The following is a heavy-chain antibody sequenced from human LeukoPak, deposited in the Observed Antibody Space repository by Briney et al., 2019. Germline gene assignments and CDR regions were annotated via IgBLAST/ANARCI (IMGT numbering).Heavy chain of an antibody. D-gene: IGHD5-24*01. Sequence: LVKVSCKASGGTFSSYAISWVRQAPGQGLEWMGGIIPIFGTANYAQKFQGRVTITADESTSTAYMELSSLRSEDTAVYYCATPRDGYKNDAFDIWGQGTMVTVSS. CDR3: ATPRDGYKNDAFDI. V-gene: IGHV1-69*13. J-gene: IGHJ3*02. CDR2: IIPIFGTA. CDR1: GGTFSSYA.